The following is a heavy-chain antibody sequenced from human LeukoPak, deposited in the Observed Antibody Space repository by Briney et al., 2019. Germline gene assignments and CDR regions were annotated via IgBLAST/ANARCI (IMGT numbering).Heavy chain of an antibody. D-gene: IGHD1-26*01. V-gene: IGHV3-23*01. J-gene: IGHJ4*02. Sequence: GGSLRLSCAASGFTFSSYAMSWVRQAPGKGLEWVSAISGSGGSTYYADSVKGRFTISRDNSKNTLYLQMNSLRAEDTAVYYCASLIVGARFKYYWGQGTLVTVSS. CDR1: GFTFSSYA. CDR3: ASLIVGARFKYY. CDR2: ISGSGGST.